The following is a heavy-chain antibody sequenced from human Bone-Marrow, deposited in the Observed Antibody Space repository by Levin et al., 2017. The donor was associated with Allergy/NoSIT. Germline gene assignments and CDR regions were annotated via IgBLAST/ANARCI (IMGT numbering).Heavy chain of an antibody. V-gene: IGHV3-53*01. Sequence: GESLKISCAASGFTVSSNYMSWVRQAPGKGLEWVSVIYSGGTTYYADSVKGRFTISRDNSKNTLYLQMNSLRAEDTAFYYCARDLGYSSGWYDYWGQGTLVTVSS. CDR2: IYSGGTT. J-gene: IGHJ4*02. CDR3: ARDLGYSSGWYDY. D-gene: IGHD6-19*01. CDR1: GFTVSSNY.